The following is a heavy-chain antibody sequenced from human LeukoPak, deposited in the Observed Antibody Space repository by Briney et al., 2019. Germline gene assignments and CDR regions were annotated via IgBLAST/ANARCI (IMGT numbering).Heavy chain of an antibody. Sequence: GASVKVSCKASGYSFSDNYLHRVRQAPGQGLEWLGWINPNTGDTNYAQKFQGRVTMTRDASISTAYLELTRLKSDDTAVYYCAREVYGDSSNDYWGQGTLLTVSS. V-gene: IGHV1-2*02. D-gene: IGHD4-17*01. CDR2: INPNTGDT. CDR1: GYSFSDNY. CDR3: AREVYGDSSNDY. J-gene: IGHJ4*02.